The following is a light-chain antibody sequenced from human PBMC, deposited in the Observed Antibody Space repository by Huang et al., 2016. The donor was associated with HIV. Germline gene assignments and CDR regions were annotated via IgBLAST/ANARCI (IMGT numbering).Light chain of an antibody. CDR2: DTS. CDR1: QSIGTY. Sequence: EIVLTQSPPTLSLSPGQRGTLSCRASQSIGTYLAWYQQKPGHGPRLLIYDTSNKATGIPARFGGGGSGTNFTLPIGGLEPEDVAVYYCQQRSSWPLSFGGGTRVEIK. J-gene: IGKJ4*01. CDR3: QQRSSWPLS. V-gene: IGKV3-11*01.